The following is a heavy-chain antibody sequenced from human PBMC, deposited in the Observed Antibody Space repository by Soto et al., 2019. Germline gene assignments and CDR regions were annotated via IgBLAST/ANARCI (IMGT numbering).Heavy chain of an antibody. V-gene: IGHV1-18*01. CDR1: GYTFTSYG. CDR2: ISAYNGNT. Sequence: ASVKVSCKASGYTFTSYGISWVRQAPGQGLEWMGWISAYNGNTNYAQKLQGRVTMTTDTSTSTAYMELRSLRSDDTAVYYCASSPYYYDSSGYFLTAWFDPWGQGTLVTVSS. D-gene: IGHD3-22*01. CDR3: ASSPYYYDSSGYFLTAWFDP. J-gene: IGHJ5*02.